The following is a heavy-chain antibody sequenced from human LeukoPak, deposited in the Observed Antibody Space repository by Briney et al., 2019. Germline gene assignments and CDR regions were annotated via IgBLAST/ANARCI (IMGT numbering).Heavy chain of an antibody. Sequence: GGSLRLSCTASGFTFSDSYMTWIRQAPGKALEWVSYISNSCREINYADSVEGRFTISRDNAMRSLYLRMNSLRVEDTAVYYCGRGHWGLDYCWQGALVIVSS. D-gene: IGHD7-27*01. J-gene: IGHJ4*02. V-gene: IGHV3-11*04. CDR1: GFTFSDSY. CDR3: GRGHWGLDY. CDR2: ISNSCREI.